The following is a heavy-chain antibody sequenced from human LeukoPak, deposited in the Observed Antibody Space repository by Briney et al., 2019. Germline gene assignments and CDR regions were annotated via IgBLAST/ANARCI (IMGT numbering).Heavy chain of an antibody. CDR3: ARDRLYSSSSEDY. D-gene: IGHD6-6*01. Sequence: GGSLRLSCAASGFTVSSNYMSWVRQAPGKGLEWVSVIYSGGSAYYADSVKGRFTISRDNSKNTLYLQMNSLRAEDTAVYYCARDRLYSSSSEDYWGQGTLVTVSS. V-gene: IGHV3-53*01. J-gene: IGHJ4*02. CDR1: GFTVSSNY. CDR2: IYSGGSA.